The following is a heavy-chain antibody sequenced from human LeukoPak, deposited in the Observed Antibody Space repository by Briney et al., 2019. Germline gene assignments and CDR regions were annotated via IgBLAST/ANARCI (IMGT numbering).Heavy chain of an antibody. J-gene: IGHJ6*03. Sequence: SETLSLTCAVSGGSISTSNSYWGWIRQPPGKGLEWIGSIYYSGSTYYNPSLKSRVTISVDTSKNQFSLKLSSVTAADTAVYYCARAHYGSGSTSYPYYYYMDVWGKGTTVTVSS. V-gene: IGHV4-39*07. CDR3: ARAHYGSGSTSYPYYYYMDV. CDR1: GGSISTSNSY. D-gene: IGHD3-10*01. CDR2: IYYSGST.